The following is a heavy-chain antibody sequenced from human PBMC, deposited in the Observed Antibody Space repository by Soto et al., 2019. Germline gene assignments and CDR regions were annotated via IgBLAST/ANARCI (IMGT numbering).Heavy chain of an antibody. V-gene: IGHV1-3*01. Sequence: QIQLMQSGAEVKKPGASVKVSCKASGYTFTSYGIHWVRQAPGQRLEWTGWINAGNGNTKYSEKFQGRVTITRDTSASTDYLELSSLRSEDKAVYYCARDPHDSSAYYHHYYYGMDVWGQGTTVTVSS. CDR1: GYTFTSYG. CDR3: ARDPHDSSAYYHHYYYGMDV. CDR2: INAGNGNT. D-gene: IGHD3-22*01. J-gene: IGHJ6*02.